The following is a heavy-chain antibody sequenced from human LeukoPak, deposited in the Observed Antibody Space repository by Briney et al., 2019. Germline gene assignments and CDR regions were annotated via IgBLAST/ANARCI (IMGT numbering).Heavy chain of an antibody. CDR3: ARVAGYCSSTSCYNYYYYMDV. D-gene: IGHD2-2*02. Sequence: PGGSLRLSCAASGSTFSDYYMSWIRQAPGKGLEWVSYISSSGSTIYYADSVKGRFTISRDNAKNSLYLQMNSLRAEDTAVYYCARVAGYCSSTSCYNYYYYMDVWGKGTTVTVSS. CDR1: GSTFSDYY. CDR2: ISSSGSTI. J-gene: IGHJ6*03. V-gene: IGHV3-11*04.